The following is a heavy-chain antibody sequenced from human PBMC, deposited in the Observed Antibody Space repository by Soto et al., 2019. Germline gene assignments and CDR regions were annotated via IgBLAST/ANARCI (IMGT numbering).Heavy chain of an antibody. CDR3: ARTVTAAGNAFDI. J-gene: IGHJ3*02. CDR1: GGSISSYY. Sequence: QVQLQESGPGLVKPSETLSLTCTVSGGSISSYYWSWIRQPPGKGLEWIGYIYYSGSTNYNPSLRSRVTISGDTSKNQFSLKLSSVTAAATAVYCCARTVTAAGNAFDIWGQGTMVTVSS. V-gene: IGHV4-59*08. CDR2: IYYSGST. D-gene: IGHD6-13*01.